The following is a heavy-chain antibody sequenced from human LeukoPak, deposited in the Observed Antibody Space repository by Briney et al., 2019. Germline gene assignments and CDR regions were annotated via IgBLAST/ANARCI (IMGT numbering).Heavy chain of an antibody. J-gene: IGHJ4*02. CDR3: ARDHGAGITIFGVVNLLDY. CDR1: GFTFSSYA. V-gene: IGHV3-23*01. D-gene: IGHD3-3*01. CDR2: ISGSGGST. Sequence: GGSLRLSCAASGFTFSSYAMSWVRQAPGKGLEWVSAISGSGGSTYYADSVKGRFTISRDNSKNTLYLQMNSLRAEDTAVYYCARDHGAGITIFGVVNLLDYWGQGTLVTVSS.